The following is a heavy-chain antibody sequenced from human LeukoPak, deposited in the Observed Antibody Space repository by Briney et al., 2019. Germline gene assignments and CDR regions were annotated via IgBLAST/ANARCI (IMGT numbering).Heavy chain of an antibody. J-gene: IGHJ4*02. CDR3: ARGGPFRITIFGVVRTRTFDY. CDR2: INHSGST. Sequence: SETLSLTCAVYGGSFSGYYWSWIRQPPGKGLEWIGEINHSGSTNYNPSLKSRVTISVDTSKNQFSLKLSSVTAADTAVYYCARGGPFRITIFGVVRTRTFDYWGQGTLVTVSP. CDR1: GGSFSGYY. V-gene: IGHV4-34*01. D-gene: IGHD3-3*01.